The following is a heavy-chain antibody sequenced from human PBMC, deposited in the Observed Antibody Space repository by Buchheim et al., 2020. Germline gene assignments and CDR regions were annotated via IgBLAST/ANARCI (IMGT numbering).Heavy chain of an antibody. V-gene: IGHV3-33*01. CDR1: GFTFSSYG. Sequence: QVQLVESGGGVVQPGRSLRLSCAASGFTFSSYGMHWVRQAPGKGLEWVAVRWYDGSNKYYADSVKGRFTISRDNSKNTHYLQMNSLRAEDTAVYYCARDRFGDSVWGSNRYMDVWGQGT. D-gene: IGHD3-16*02. J-gene: IGHJ6*02. CDR2: RWYDGSNK. CDR3: ARDRFGDSVWGSNRYMDV.